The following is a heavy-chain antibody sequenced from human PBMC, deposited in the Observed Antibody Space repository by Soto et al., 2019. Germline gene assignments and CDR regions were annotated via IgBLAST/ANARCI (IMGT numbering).Heavy chain of an antibody. CDR3: ANLPLYGSGFDC. J-gene: IGHJ4*02. D-gene: IGHD3-10*01. CDR1: GFTFDDYA. V-gene: IGHV3-9*01. CDR2: ISWNGDAT. Sequence: EVQLVESGGALVQPGGSLRLSCTASGFTFDDYAIHWVRQAPGKGLEWISGISWNGDATGYADSVKGRFTISRDNAKNCLYLQMNSLRTEDTAMYFCANLPLYGSGFDCWGQGTLVTVAS.